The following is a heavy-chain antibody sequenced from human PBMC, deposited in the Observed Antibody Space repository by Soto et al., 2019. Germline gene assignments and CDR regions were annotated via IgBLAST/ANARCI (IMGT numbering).Heavy chain of an antibody. Sequence: QVQLVESGGGVVQPGGSLRLSCAASGFTFSSSGMHWVRQAPGKGLEWVAVIFYAGNNAYYADSVKGRFTISRDKLKNTQPLQMNSLRAEDTAMYYCAKVWGGSYTRGGAFDVWGQGAMVTVSS. J-gene: IGHJ3*01. CDR3: AKVWGGSYTRGGAFDV. D-gene: IGHD3-16*02. CDR1: GFTFSSSG. CDR2: IFYAGNNA. V-gene: IGHV3-33*03.